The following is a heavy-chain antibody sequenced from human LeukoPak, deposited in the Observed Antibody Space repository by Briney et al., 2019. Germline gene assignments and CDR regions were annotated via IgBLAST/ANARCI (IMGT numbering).Heavy chain of an antibody. CDR3: ARGGQWSADAFDI. J-gene: IGHJ3*02. D-gene: IGHD3-3*01. CDR1: GGSISSGDYY. Sequence: LSETLSLTCTVSGGSISSGDYYWSWIRQPPGKGLEWIGYIYYSGSTYYNPSLKSRVTISVDTSKNQFSLKLSSVTAADTAVYYCARGGQWSADAFDIWGQGTMVTVSS. V-gene: IGHV4-30-4*08. CDR2: IYYSGST.